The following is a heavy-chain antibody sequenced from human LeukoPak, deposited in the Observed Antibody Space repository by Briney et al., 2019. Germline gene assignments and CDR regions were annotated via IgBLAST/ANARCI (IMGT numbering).Heavy chain of an antibody. V-gene: IGHV4-34*01. CDR3: ASRVGATRSIDY. D-gene: IGHD1-26*01. CDR2: INHSGST. J-gene: IGHJ4*02. CDR1: GGSFSGYY. Sequence: PSETLSLTCAVYGGSFSGYYWSWIRQLPGKGLEWIGEINHSGSTNYNPSLKSRVTISVDTSKNQFSLKLSSVTAAGTAVYYCASRVGATRSIDYWGQGTLVTVSS.